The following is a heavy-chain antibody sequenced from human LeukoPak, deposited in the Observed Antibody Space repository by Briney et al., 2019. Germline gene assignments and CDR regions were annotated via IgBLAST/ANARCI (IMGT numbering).Heavy chain of an antibody. CDR1: GYTFTSYG. V-gene: IGHV1-18*01. D-gene: IGHD3-3*01. J-gene: IGHJ5*02. Sequence: ASVKVSCKASGYTFTSYGISWVRQAPGQGLEWMGWISAYNGNTNYAQKLQGRVTMTTDTSTSTAYMELRSLRSDDTAVYYCARSKKLRFLEINWFDPWGQGTLVTVSS. CDR2: ISAYNGNT. CDR3: ARSKKLRFLEINWFDP.